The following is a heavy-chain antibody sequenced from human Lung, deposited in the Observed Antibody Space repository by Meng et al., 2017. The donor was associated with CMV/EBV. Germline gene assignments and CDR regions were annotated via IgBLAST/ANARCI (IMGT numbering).Heavy chain of an antibody. CDR1: GFTFSGYS. Sequence: GGSLRLSCVASGFTFSGYSMNWVRQTPGKGLEWVSSITSRSSNTYYSDSVKGRFTISRDNAKNSLYLQMNSLRDEDTAVYYCARDQIRGVVGARPRGPGDLWGQGXLVTVSS. CDR2: ITSRSSNT. V-gene: IGHV3-21*01. D-gene: IGHD1-26*01. J-gene: IGHJ4*02. CDR3: ARDQIRGVVGARPRGPGDL.